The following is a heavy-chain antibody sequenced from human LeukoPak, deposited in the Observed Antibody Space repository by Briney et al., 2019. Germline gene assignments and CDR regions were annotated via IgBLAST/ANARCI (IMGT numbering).Heavy chain of an antibody. D-gene: IGHD2-21*02. CDR1: GGSFSGYY. CDR3: ARLVTAIRLNDAFDI. Sequence: PSETLSLTCAVYGGSFSGYYWSWIRQPPGKGLEWIGEINHSGSTNYNPSLKSRVTISVDTSKNQFSLKLNSVTPEDTAVYYCARLVTAIRLNDAFDIWGQGTMVTVSS. J-gene: IGHJ3*02. CDR2: INHSGST. V-gene: IGHV4-34*01.